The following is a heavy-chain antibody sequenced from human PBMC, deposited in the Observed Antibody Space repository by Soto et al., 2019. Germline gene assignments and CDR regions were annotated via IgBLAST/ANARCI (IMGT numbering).Heavy chain of an antibody. V-gene: IGHV1-69*02. J-gene: IGHJ6*02. CDR1: GGDFLSYT. Sequence: QLVQSGAEVKKPGSSVKVSCKASGGDFLSYTISWVRQPPGQGPEWMGTIIPILDVAKNAQKFQGRVAITADKATSTVYMELRNLRSDDTAVYYCAQMWFGELWHGMDVWGQGTTITVSS. D-gene: IGHD3-10*01. CDR2: IIPILDVA. CDR3: AQMWFGELWHGMDV.